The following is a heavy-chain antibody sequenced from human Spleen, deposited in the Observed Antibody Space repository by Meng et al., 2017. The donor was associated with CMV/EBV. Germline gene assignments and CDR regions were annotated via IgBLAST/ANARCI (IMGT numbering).Heavy chain of an antibody. J-gene: IGHJ6*02. CDR3: ARDIGGGIYGMDV. CDR1: GFTFRSYN. D-gene: IGHD3-16*01. CDR2: ISGTSSVSSRSSSTI. V-gene: IGHV3-48*04. Sequence: GGSLRLSCAASGFTFRSYNMNWVRQPPGKGLEWISYISGTSSVSSRSSSTIYYADSVKGRFTISRDNTKNSLYLQMNSLRAEDTAVYYCARDIGGGIYGMDVWGQGTTVTVSS.